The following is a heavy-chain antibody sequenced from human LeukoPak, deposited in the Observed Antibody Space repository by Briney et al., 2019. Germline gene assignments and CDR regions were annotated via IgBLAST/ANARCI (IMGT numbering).Heavy chain of an antibody. CDR2: IIPIFDTP. D-gene: IGHD3-22*01. CDR3: ASQLFHLDSSGYSLDALDI. Sequence: ASVKVSCKTSGGTFSNYAISWVRQVPGQGLEWMGVIIPIFDTPNYAQKWQGRVTITTDESTSTAYVELRSLRSEDTAVYYCASQLFHLDSSGYSLDALDIWGQGTMVTVSS. V-gene: IGHV1-69*05. CDR1: GGTFSNYA. J-gene: IGHJ3*02.